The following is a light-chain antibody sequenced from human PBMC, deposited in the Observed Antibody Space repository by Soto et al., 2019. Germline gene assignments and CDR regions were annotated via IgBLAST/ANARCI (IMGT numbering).Light chain of an antibody. CDR2: DAS. Sequence: DIQVTQSHSTLSASVGDRVIIACRASQTADKWVAWYQQKPGKAPNVLIYDASRLESGVPSRFSGSGSGTLFTLTIRNLQPDDFATYYCQQYNDYPYTFGQGTKVEI. CDR1: QTADKW. CDR3: QQYNDYPYT. V-gene: IGKV1-5*01. J-gene: IGKJ2*01.